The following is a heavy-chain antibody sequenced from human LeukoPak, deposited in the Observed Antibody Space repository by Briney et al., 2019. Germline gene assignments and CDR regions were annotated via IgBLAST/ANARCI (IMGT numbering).Heavy chain of an antibody. V-gene: IGHV3-23*01. CDR2: ISGSGNST. Sequence: GGSLRLSCAASGFTFNNYAMIWVRQAPGKGLEWVSVISGSGNSTYYADSVKGRFTISRDNSKNTLYLQMNSLRGEDTAVYHCVKENSNWYWYFDLWGRGTLVTVSS. D-gene: IGHD1-1*01. CDR1: GFTFNNYA. J-gene: IGHJ2*01. CDR3: VKENSNWYWYFDL.